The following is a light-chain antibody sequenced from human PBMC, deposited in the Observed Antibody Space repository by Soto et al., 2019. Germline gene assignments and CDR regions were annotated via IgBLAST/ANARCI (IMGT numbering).Light chain of an antibody. CDR2: DIS. CDR3: SLSYSGARNWV. CDR1: TGAVTSGHY. Sequence: QAVVTQEPSLTVSPGGTVTLTCDSSTGAVTSGHYPYWFQQKPGQAPRTLIYDISNKHSWTPARFSGSLLGGKAALTLSGVQPEDEADYYCSLSYSGARNWVFGGGTQLTVL. V-gene: IGLV7-46*01. J-gene: IGLJ3*02.